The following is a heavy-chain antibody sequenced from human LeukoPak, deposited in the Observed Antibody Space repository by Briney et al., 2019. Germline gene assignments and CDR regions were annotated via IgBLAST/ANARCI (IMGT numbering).Heavy chain of an antibody. Sequence: SVKVSCKASGGTFSSYAISWVRQAPGQGLEWMGRIIPILGIANYAQKFQGRVTITADKSTSTAYMELSSLRSEDTAVYYCARDKAPHSSSWGDWGQGTLVTVSS. CDR2: IIPILGIA. CDR3: ARDKAPHSSSWGD. D-gene: IGHD6-13*01. V-gene: IGHV1-69*04. J-gene: IGHJ4*02. CDR1: GGTFSSYA.